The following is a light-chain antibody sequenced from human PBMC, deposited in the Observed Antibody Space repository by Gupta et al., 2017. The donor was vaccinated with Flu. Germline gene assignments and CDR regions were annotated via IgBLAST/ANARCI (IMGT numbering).Light chain of an antibody. V-gene: IGLV1-40*01. CDR1: SSNIGAGYD. Sequence: QSVLTQPPSVSGAPGQRVTISCTGSSSNIGAGYDVHWYQQLPGTAPKVLIYGSSNRPSGVPERFFGSKSGMSASLAITGLQAEDEGDYYCQSYDTSLSGWVFGGGTKVT. CDR3: QSYDTSLSGWV. J-gene: IGLJ3*02. CDR2: GSS.